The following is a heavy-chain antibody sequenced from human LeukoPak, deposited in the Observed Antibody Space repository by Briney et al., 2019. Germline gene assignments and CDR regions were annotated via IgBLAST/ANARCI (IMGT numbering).Heavy chain of an antibody. Sequence: GGSLRLSCAASGFTFRSYSMNWVRQAPGKGLEWVSSISGSTTCIYYADTVKGRFTISRDNTKNSLYLQMNSLRAEDTAVYYCARALDCTNGVCGFDYWGQGTLVTVSS. D-gene: IGHD2-8*01. CDR1: GFTFRSYS. CDR2: ISGSTTCI. J-gene: IGHJ4*02. CDR3: ARALDCTNGVCGFDY. V-gene: IGHV3-21*01.